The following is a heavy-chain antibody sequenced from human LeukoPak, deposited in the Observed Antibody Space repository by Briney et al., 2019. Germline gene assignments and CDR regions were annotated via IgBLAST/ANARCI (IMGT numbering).Heavy chain of an antibody. CDR2: IHTSEST. D-gene: IGHD3-22*01. V-gene: IGHV4-4*07. CDR1: GGSISGYY. J-gene: IGHJ4*02. CDR3: ARDHHYYDRSGHDY. Sequence: SETLSLTCTVSGGSISGYYWSWIRQPAGEGLEWIGRIHTSESTNYNPSLKSRVTMSVDTSNYQFSLKLSSVTAADTAVYYCARDHHYYDRSGHDYWGQGTLVTVSS.